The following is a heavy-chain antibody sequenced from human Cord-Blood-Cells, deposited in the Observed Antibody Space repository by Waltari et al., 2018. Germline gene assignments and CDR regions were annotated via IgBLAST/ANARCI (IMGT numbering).Heavy chain of an antibody. J-gene: IGHJ2*01. CDR3: ARAPGDILTGYYMNWYFDL. CDR1: GYTFTGYY. Sequence: QVQLVQSGAEVKKPGASVKVSCKASGYTFTGYYMHWVRQAPGQGLEWMGRINPNSGGTNYAQKFQGRVTMTSDTSISTAYMELSRLRSDDTAVYYCARAPGDILTGYYMNWYFDLWGRGTLVTVSS. CDR2: INPNSGGT. V-gene: IGHV1-2*06. D-gene: IGHD3-9*01.